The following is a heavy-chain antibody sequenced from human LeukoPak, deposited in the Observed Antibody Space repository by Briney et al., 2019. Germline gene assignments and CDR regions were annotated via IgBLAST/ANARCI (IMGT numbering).Heavy chain of an antibody. CDR2: MNSDGSTT. CDR1: GFTFSSYW. V-gene: IGHV3-74*01. D-gene: IGHD3-16*02. J-gene: IGHJ4*02. Sequence: PGGSLRLSCAASGFTFSSYWMHWVRQAPGKGLVWVSRMNSDGSTTNYADSVKGRFTISRDNARNTVYLQMNSPGVEDTAVYYCARDYDYFWGSYRYPFDYWGQGTLVTVSS. CDR3: ARDYDYFWGSYRYPFDY.